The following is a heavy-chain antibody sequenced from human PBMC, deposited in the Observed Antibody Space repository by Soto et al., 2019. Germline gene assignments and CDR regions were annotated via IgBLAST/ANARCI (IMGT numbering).Heavy chain of an antibody. D-gene: IGHD3-10*01. V-gene: IGHV4-31*03. CDR2: IYYSGST. CDR3: AREGITMARVSGAFDI. CDR1: GGSISSGGYY. J-gene: IGHJ3*02. Sequence: SDTLSLTCTVSGGSISSGGYYWSWIRQHPGKGLEWIGYIYYSGSTYYNPSLKSRVTISVDTSKNQFSLKLSSVTAADTAVYYCAREGITMARVSGAFDIWGQGTMVTVSS.